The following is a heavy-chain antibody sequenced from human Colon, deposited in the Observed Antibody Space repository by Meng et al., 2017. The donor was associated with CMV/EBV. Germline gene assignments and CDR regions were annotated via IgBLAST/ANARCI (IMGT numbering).Heavy chain of an antibody. CDR3: ARNDYIDY. CDR2: LLFDGSNE. J-gene: IGHJ4*02. CDR1: GFTFSSFV. V-gene: IGHV3-30-3*01. Sequence: QVQLVESGGGVVQPGRSLRLSCAASGFTFSSFVMHWVRQAPGKGLEWVAVLLFDGSNEYYADSVKGRFTISRDNSKNTLYLQMNSLRAEDTAVYYCARNDYIDYWGQGTLVTVSS.